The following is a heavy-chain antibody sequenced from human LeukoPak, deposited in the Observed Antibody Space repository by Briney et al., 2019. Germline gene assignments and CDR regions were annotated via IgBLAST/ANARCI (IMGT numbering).Heavy chain of an antibody. V-gene: IGHV3-23*01. CDR1: GFTFSSYA. D-gene: IGHD5-18*01. Sequence: PGGSLRLSCAASGFTFSSYAMSWVRQTAGKGLEWVSCISSSGGSTYYADSVKGRFTISRDYSKNTLYLQMNSLRAEDTAVYYCAKDLYTYGTTPLDYWGQGTLVTVSS. J-gene: IGHJ4*02. CDR3: AKDLYTYGTTPLDY. CDR2: ISSSGGST.